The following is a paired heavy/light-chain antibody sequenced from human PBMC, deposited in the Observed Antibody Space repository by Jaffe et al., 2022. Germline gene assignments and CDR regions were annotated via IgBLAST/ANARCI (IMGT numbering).Heavy chain of an antibody. J-gene: IGHJ4*02. CDR2: IDHSGPT. V-gene: IGHV4-38-2*01. CDR1: GYSISRGYS. CDR3: ARRLATTAGDY. D-gene: IGHD6-13*01. Sequence: QVQLQESGPGLVKPSETLALTCAVSGYSISRGYSWGWVRQPPGKGLEWIGSIDHSGPTYYNPSLRSRVTMSLDTSKNQFSLKVTSVTAADTAVYYCARRLATTAGDYWGQGTLVTVSS.
Light chain of an antibody. CDR1: SNDIGGYNY. CDR2: EVT. J-gene: IGLJ1*01. CDR3: SSYAVSNNLGV. Sequence: QSALTQPPSASGSPGQSVTISCTGTSNDIGGYNYVSWYQQHPGKAPKLMIYEVTKRPSGVPDRFSGSKSGNTASLTVSGLQAEDEADYYCSSYAVSNNLGVFGTGTTVSVL. V-gene: IGLV2-8*01.